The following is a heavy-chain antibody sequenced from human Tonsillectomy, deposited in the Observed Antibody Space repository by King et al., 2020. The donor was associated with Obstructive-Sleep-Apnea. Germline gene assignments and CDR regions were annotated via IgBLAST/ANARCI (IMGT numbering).Heavy chain of an antibody. CDR2: ISSSGSST. CDR1: GLTFSIYS. V-gene: IGHV3-48*01. Sequence: VQLVESGGGLVQPGGSLRLSCAASGLTFSIYSMNWVRQAPGKGLEWVSYISSSGSSTYYADSVRGRFTISRDNAKNSLYLQMNSLRAEDAAVYYCVRWDFADCGVHCPLDAFDVWGHGTTVTVSS. J-gene: IGHJ3*01. D-gene: IGHD2-21*02. CDR3: VRWDFADCGVHCPLDAFDV.